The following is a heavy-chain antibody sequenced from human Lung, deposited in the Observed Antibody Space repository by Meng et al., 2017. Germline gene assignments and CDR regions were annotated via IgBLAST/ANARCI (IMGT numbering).Heavy chain of an antibody. CDR2: INHSGST. D-gene: IGHD4-11*01. J-gene: IGHJ4*02. CDR1: GGSFSDYY. V-gene: IGHV4-34*01. Sequence: QGPLQLWGAGLLKPSRPLSLTCVVSGGSFSDYYWSWIRPPPGKGLEWIGEINHSGSTNYNPSLESRATISVDTSQNDLSLKLSSVTAADSAVYYCARGPTTMAHDFDYWGQGTLVTVSS. CDR3: ARGPTTMAHDFDY.